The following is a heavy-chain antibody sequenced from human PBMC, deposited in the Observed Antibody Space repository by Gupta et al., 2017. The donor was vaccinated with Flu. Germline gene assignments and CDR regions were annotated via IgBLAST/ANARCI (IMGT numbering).Heavy chain of an antibody. CDR3: ARRPLRHLDWRKYYFDY. CDR2: INHTGST. D-gene: IGHD3-9*01. J-gene: IGHJ4*02. V-gene: IGHV4-34*01. Sequence: WIRQPPGKGLEWIGDINHTGSTNYNPSLKGRVTMSVDTSKNQFSLKLTYVTAADTAVYFCARRPLRHLDWRKYYFDYWGQGTLVTVSS.